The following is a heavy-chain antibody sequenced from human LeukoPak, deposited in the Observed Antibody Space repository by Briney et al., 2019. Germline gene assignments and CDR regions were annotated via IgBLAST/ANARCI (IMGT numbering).Heavy chain of an antibody. CDR3: ARQYHGSGSYSAFDI. D-gene: IGHD3-10*01. V-gene: IGHV5-51*01. J-gene: IGHJ3*02. CDR2: IYPGDSDT. Sequence: GESLKISCKGSGYSSTSYWIGWVRQMPGKGLEWMGIIYPGDSDTRYSPSFQGQVTISADKSISTAYLQWSSLKASDTAMYYCARQYHGSGSYSAFDIWGQGTMVTVSS. CDR1: GYSSTSYW.